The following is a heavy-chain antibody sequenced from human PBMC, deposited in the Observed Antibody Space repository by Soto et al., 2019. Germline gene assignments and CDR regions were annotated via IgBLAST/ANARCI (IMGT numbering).Heavy chain of an antibody. CDR3: ARDRCSSGCFVDY. V-gene: IGHV3-33*01. CDR1: GFTFSSYG. D-gene: IGHD6-19*01. Sequence: QVQLVESGGGVVQPGRSLRLSCAASGFTFSSYGMHWVRQAPGKGLEWVAVIWYDGSNKYYADSVKGRFTISRDNSKNTLYLQMNSLRSEDTAVDYCARDRCSSGCFVDYWGQGTLVTVSS. CDR2: IWYDGSNK. J-gene: IGHJ4*02.